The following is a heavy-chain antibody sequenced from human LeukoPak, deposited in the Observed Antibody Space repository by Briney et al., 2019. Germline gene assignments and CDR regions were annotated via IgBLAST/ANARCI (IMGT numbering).Heavy chain of an antibody. V-gene: IGHV1-2*02. CDR1: GYTFTSYD. D-gene: IGHD1-1*01. CDR2: INPNSGGT. CDR3: ARESRDTAWSLDL. Sequence: ASVKVSCKASGYTFTSYDINWVRQATGQGFEWMGWINPNSGGTNFAQKFQGRVTMTRDTSINTVYMELSSLGSDDTAVYYCARESRDTAWSLDLWGQGTLVTVSS. J-gene: IGHJ4*02.